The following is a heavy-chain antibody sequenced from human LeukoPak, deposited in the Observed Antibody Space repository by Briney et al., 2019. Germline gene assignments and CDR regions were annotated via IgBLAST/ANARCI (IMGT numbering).Heavy chain of an antibody. CDR2: TYYKSKWNN. V-gene: IGHV6-1*01. D-gene: IGHD6-13*01. CDR1: GDSVSSKSAT. J-gene: IGHJ4*02. Sequence: SQTLSLTCAISGDSVSSKSATWSWIRQSPSRGLGWLGRTYYKSKWNNDYAISVKSRITITPDTPKNRFSLHLNSVTPEDTAVYFCARSAAGTLDYWGQGTLVTVSS. CDR3: ARSAAGTLDY.